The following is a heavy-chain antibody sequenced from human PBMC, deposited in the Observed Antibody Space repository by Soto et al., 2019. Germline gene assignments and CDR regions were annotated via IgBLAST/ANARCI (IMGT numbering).Heavy chain of an antibody. J-gene: IGHJ6*02. D-gene: IGHD6-19*01. V-gene: IGHV3-21*01. CDR3: ARDQSSSGWYLYYYGMDV. CDR2: ISSSSSYI. Sequence: GGSLGLSCAASGFTFSSYSMNWVRQAPGKGLEWVSSISSSSSYIYYADSVKGRFTISRDNAKNSLYLQMNSLRAEDTAVYYCARDQSSSGWYLYYYGMDVWGQGTTVTVSS. CDR1: GFTFSSYS.